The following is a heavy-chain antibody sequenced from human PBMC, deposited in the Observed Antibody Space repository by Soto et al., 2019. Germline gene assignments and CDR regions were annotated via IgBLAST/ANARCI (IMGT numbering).Heavy chain of an antibody. CDR3: ARRRLRQLEGFDP. V-gene: IGHV4-39*01. Sequence: SETLSLTCSVSGGSISSSSYYWAWVRQPPGKGLEWIGSIYYSGSTYYNPSLKSRVTISVDTSKNQFSLKLTSVNAADTAVYYWARRRLRQLEGFDPWGQGTTVTVSS. J-gene: IGHJ5*02. D-gene: IGHD6-6*01. CDR2: IYYSGST. CDR1: GGSISSSSYY.